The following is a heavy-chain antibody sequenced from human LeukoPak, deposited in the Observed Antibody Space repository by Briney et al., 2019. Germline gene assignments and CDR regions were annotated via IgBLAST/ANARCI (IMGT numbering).Heavy chain of an antibody. D-gene: IGHD5-12*01. CDR1: GGSSSSGDYY. CDR3: ASDIVSGYDLKQADY. V-gene: IGHV4-30-4*01. CDR2: IDYSGST. Sequence: SETLSLTCTVSGGSSSSGDYYWSWIRQPPGKGLEWIGYIDYSGSTYYNPSLKSRVTISVDTSKNQFSLKLSSVTAADTAVYYCASDIVSGYDLKQADYWGQGTLVTVSS. J-gene: IGHJ4*02.